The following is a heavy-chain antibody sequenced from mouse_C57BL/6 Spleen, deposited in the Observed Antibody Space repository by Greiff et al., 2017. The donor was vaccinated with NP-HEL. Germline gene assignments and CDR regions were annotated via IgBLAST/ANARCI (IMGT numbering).Heavy chain of an antibody. CDR2: ISSGSSTI. D-gene: IGHD2-4*01. J-gene: IGHJ4*01. CDR1: GFTFSDYG. Sequence: EVQVVESGGGLVKPGGSLKLSCAASGFTFSDYGMHWVRQAPEKGLEWVAYISSGSSTIYYADTVKGRFTISRDNAKNTLFLQMTSLRSEDTAMYYCARNYDNDDYYAMDYWGQGTSVTVSS. CDR3: ARNYDNDDYYAMDY. V-gene: IGHV5-17*01.